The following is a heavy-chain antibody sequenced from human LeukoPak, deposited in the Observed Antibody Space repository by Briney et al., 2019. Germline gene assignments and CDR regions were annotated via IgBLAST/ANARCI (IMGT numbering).Heavy chain of an antibody. CDR1: GDSISNYY. CDR3: ARETKLRDWFDP. CDR2: IYYSGST. V-gene: IGHV4-59*01. D-gene: IGHD1-7*01. Sequence: SETLSLTCTVPGDSISNYYWSWIRQPPGKGLEWIGYIYYSGSTNFNPSLKSRVTMSVDTSKNQFSLKLTSVTAADTAVYYCARETKLRDWFDPWGQGTLVTVSS. J-gene: IGHJ5*02.